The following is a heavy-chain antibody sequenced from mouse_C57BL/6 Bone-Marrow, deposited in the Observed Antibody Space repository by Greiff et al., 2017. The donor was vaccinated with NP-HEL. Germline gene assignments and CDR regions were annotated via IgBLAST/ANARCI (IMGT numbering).Heavy chain of an antibody. CDR3: ARRTVVENFDY. J-gene: IGHJ2*01. V-gene: IGHV5-6*01. CDR1: GFTFSSYG. Sequence: EVQRVESGGDLVKPGGSLKLSCAASGFTFSSYGMSWVRQTPDKRLEWVATISSGGSYTYYPDSVKGRFTISRDNAKNTLYLQMSSLKSEDTAMYYCARRTVVENFDYWGQGTTLTVSS. D-gene: IGHD1-1*01. CDR2: ISSGGSYT.